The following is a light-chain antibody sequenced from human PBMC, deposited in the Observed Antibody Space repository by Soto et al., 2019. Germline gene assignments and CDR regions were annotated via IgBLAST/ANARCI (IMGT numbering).Light chain of an antibody. CDR2: EDS. J-gene: IGLJ2*01. CDR1: SGSIASNY. V-gene: IGLV6-57*04. Sequence: FMLTQPHSVSESPGKTVTISCTRSSGSIASNYVQWYQQRPGSAPTPVIYEDSKRPSGVPDRFSGSIDSSSNSASLTISRLQTEDEADYYCQSFDINNVVFGGGTKLTVL. CDR3: QSFDINNVV.